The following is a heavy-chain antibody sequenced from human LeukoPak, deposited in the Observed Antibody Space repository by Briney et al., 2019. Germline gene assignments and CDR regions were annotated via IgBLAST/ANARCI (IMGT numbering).Heavy chain of an antibody. CDR1: GGSLSSGSYY. V-gene: IGHV4-61*01. Sequence: PSETLSVTCTVSGGSLSSGSYYWSWIRQPPGKGLEWIGYIYYSGSTNYNPSLKSRVTISVDTSKNQFSLKLSSVTAADTAVYYCARDTQPTINHYWYFDLWGRGTLVTVSS. D-gene: IGHD5-24*01. J-gene: IGHJ2*01. CDR2: IYYSGST. CDR3: ARDTQPTINHYWYFDL.